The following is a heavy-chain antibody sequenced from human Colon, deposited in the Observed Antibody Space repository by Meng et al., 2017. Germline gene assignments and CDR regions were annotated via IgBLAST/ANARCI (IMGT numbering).Heavy chain of an antibody. CDR2: INPSGDST. D-gene: IGHD5-24*01. Sequence: QVHLVKSGAEVKNPGASVKVSCKASGYTFNSYYMHWVRQAPGQGLEWMGIINPSGDSTTYAQNFQGRVTMTRDTSTSTLYMELSSLTSDDTAVYYCARVERTEMATIDYWGQGTLVTVSS. CDR3: ARVERTEMATIDY. J-gene: IGHJ4*02. CDR1: GYTFNSYY. V-gene: IGHV1-46*02.